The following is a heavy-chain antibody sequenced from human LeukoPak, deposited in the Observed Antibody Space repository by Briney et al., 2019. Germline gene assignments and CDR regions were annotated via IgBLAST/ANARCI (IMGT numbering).Heavy chain of an antibody. D-gene: IGHD5-12*01. J-gene: IGHJ4*02. V-gene: IGHV4-61*05. Sequence: SETLSLTCTVSGGSISSSSYYWGWIRQPPGKGLEWIGYIYYSGSTNYNPSLKSRVTISVDTSKNQFSLKLSSVTAADTAVYYCARGRSGYSGYDPFDYWGQGTLVTVSS. CDR3: ARGRSGYSGYDPFDY. CDR1: GGSISSSSYY. CDR2: IYYSGST.